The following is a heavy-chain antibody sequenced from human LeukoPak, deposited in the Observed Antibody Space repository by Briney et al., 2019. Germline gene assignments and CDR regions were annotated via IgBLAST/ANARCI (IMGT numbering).Heavy chain of an antibody. Sequence: ASVKVSCKASGYTFTGYYMHWVRQAPGQGLEWMGWINPNSGGTNYAQKLQGRVTMTTDTSTSTAYMELRSLRSDDTAVYYCARTLRFLECPEAYWGQGTLVTVSS. CDR2: INPNSGGT. V-gene: IGHV1-2*02. CDR3: ARTLRFLECPEAY. J-gene: IGHJ4*02. CDR1: GYTFTGYY. D-gene: IGHD3-3*01.